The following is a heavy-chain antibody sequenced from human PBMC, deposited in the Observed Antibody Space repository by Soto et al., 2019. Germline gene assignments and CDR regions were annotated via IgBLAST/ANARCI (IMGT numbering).Heavy chain of an antibody. CDR2: VVDSGGGT. CDR3: AKLQQQLLWGFAF. J-gene: IGHJ4*02. V-gene: IGHV3-23*01. Sequence: EVQLLESGGGLVQPGGSLRLSCAASGFTFSRYAMSWVRQAPGKGLEWVSIVVDSGGGTDYADSVKGRFTFSRDNSDNTLFLQMNSLRAEDTAVYYCAKLQQQLLWGFAFWGQGTLVTASS. CDR1: GFTFSRYA. D-gene: IGHD2-2*01.